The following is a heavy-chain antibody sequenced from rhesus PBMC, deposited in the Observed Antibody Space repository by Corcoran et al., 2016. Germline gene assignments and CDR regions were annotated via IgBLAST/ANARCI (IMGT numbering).Heavy chain of an antibody. CDR3: ARGTAAAPFDY. J-gene: IGHJ4*01. CDR2: VSGSSGST. V-gene: IGHV4-65*01. Sequence: QVQLQESGPGLVKPSETLSLTCAVSGGSISSSNWWRWLRQPPGKGLEWIGYVSGSSGSTHYNPSLKSRVTISTDTSKNQFSLKLSSVTAADTAVYYCARGTAAAPFDYWGQGVLVTVSS. D-gene: IGHD6-31*01. CDR1: GGSISSSNW.